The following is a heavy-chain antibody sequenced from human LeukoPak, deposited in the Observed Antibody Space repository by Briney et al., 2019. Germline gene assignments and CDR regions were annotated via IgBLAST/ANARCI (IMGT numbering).Heavy chain of an antibody. CDR1: GFTFSSYW. V-gene: IGHV3-74*01. CDR3: AGSSGPNWFDP. D-gene: IGHD6-19*01. CDR2: INSDGSST. J-gene: IGHJ5*02. Sequence: PGGSLILSCAASGFTFSSYWMHWVRQAPGKGLVWVSRINSDGSSTSYAGSVKGRFTISTDNAKNMLYLQMNSLRAEDTAVYYCAGSSGPNWFDPWGQGTLVTVSS.